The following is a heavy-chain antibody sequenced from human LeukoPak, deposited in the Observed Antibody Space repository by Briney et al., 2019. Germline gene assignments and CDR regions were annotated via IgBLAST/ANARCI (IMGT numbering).Heavy chain of an antibody. J-gene: IGHJ4*02. CDR2: IIPIFGTA. V-gene: IGHV1-69*13. CDR1: GGTFSSYA. Sequence: SVKVSCKASGGTFSSYAISWVRQAPGQGLEWMGGIIPIFGTANYAQKFQGRVTITADESTSTAYMELSSLRSEDTAVYYCARVFARSGEISGSYYFYWGQGTLVTVSS. D-gene: IGHD1-26*01. CDR3: ARVFARSGEISGSYYFY.